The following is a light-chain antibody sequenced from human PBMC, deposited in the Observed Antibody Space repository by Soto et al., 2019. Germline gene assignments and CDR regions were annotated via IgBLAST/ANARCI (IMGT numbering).Light chain of an antibody. CDR2: DAS. Sequence: EVVLTQSPVTLALSPGDRATLSCRTSHSVDIYLAWYQQKPGQAPRLLIYDASNRATGIPARFSGSGSWTDFTLTISSLEPEDFAVYYCQQRKFWPPLTFGGGTKVELK. CDR3: QQRKFWPPLT. CDR1: HSVDIY. J-gene: IGKJ4*01. V-gene: IGKV3-11*01.